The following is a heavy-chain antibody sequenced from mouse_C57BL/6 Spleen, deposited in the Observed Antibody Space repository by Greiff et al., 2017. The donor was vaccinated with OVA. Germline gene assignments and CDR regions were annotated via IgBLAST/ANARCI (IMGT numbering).Heavy chain of an antibody. J-gene: IGHJ4*01. V-gene: IGHV3-6*01. CDR1: GYSITSGYY. CDR2: ISYDGSN. Sequence: EVQVVESGPGLVKPSQSLSLTCSVTGYSITSGYYWNWIRQFPGNKLEWMGYISYDGSNNYNPSLKNRISITRDTSKNQFFLKLNSVTTEDTATYYCARDGDYDAMDYWGQGTSVTVSS. CDR3: ARDGDYDAMDY.